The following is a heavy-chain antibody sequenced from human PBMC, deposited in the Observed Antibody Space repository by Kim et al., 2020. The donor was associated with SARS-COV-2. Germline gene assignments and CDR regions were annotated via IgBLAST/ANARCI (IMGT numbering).Heavy chain of an antibody. D-gene: IGHD3-22*01. CDR3: ARALGFRSSGYNLDY. V-gene: IGHV3-30*04. CDR1: GFTFSSYV. J-gene: IGHJ4*01. Sequence: GGSLRLSCAASGFTFSSYVMHWVRQAPGKGLEWVAVMSYDGNDKYYVDSVKGRFTISRDNSKNTLYLQMNSLRAEDTAVYYCARALGFRSSGYNLDYWG. CDR2: MSYDGNDK.